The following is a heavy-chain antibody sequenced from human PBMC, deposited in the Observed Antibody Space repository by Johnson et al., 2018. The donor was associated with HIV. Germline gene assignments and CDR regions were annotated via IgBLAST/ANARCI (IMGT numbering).Heavy chain of an antibody. D-gene: IGHD3/OR15-3a*01. CDR1: GFTFDDYA. V-gene: IGHV3-9*01. CDR2: ISWNSGSK. J-gene: IGHJ3*02. CDR3: AREFGQASSYAFDI. Sequence: VQLVESGGGVIRPGGSLRLSCAASGFTFDDYAMHWVRQAPGKGLEWVSGISWNSGSKGYADSVKGRFTISRDNARNSLYLQMNSLRAEDTAVYYCAREFGQASSYAFDIWGQGTMVTVSS.